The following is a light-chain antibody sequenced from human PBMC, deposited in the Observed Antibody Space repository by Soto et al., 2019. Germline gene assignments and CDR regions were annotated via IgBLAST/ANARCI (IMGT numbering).Light chain of an antibody. Sequence: QSVLTQPPSASGSPGQSVTISCTGTSSGIGGTPYVSWYQQHPGKAPKLIIYEVTQRPSGVPDRFSGSKSGNTASLTVSGRQGEDAGDYYCSSYAGRDTVVFGSGTKLTVL. CDR2: EVT. V-gene: IGLV2-8*01. CDR3: SSYAGRDTVV. J-gene: IGLJ1*01. CDR1: SSGIGGTPY.